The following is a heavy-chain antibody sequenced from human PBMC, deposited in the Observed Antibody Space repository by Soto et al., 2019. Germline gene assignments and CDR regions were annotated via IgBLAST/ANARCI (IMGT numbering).Heavy chain of an antibody. D-gene: IGHD3-22*01. Sequence: QVQLQQWGAGLLKPSETLSLTCAVYGGSFSDYYWSWIRQPPGKGLEWIGEINHSGSTNYNPSLKSRVTISVDMSKNQFSLKLSSVTAADTAVYYCAREFRIVVFPGGYDYWGQGTLASVSS. CDR3: AREFRIVVFPGGYDY. CDR2: INHSGST. V-gene: IGHV4-34*01. CDR1: GGSFSDYY. J-gene: IGHJ4*02.